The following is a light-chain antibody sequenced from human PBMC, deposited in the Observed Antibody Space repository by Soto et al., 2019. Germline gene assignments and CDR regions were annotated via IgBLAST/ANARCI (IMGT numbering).Light chain of an antibody. CDR2: DAS. Sequence: EIVLTQSPATLSLSPGERATLSCRASQGVSNYLAWYQQKPGQAPRLLIYDASNRATGIPARFSGSGSGTDFTLTISSLEPEDSAVYYCPQRSDWPLTFGGGTKVEIK. CDR1: QGVSNY. V-gene: IGKV3-11*01. CDR3: PQRSDWPLT. J-gene: IGKJ4*01.